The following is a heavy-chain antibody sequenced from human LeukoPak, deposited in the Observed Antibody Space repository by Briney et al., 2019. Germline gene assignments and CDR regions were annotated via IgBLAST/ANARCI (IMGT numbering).Heavy chain of an antibody. CDR1: GFTFSNYA. V-gene: IGHV3-30*07. Sequence: PGRSLRLSCAASGFTFSNYAMHWVRQAPGKGLEWVAVISYDGSNKYYADSVKGRFTISRDNSKNTLYLQMNSLRAEDTGTYYCAKTHYDLLDVWGQGTTVTVSS. CDR2: ISYDGSNK. CDR3: AKTHYDLLDV. D-gene: IGHD5-12*01. J-gene: IGHJ6*02.